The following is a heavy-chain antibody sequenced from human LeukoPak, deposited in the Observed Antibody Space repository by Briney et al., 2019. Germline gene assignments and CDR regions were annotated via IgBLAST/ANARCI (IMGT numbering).Heavy chain of an antibody. CDR1: GYTFTCYY. Sequence: GASVKVSCKASGYTFTCYYMHWVRQAPGQGLEWMGWINPNSGGTNYAQKFQGRVTMTRYTSISTAYMELSRLRSDDTAVYYCAREGAAAGRGDYWGQGTLVTVSS. V-gene: IGHV1-2*02. D-gene: IGHD6-13*01. CDR2: INPNSGGT. CDR3: AREGAAAGRGDY. J-gene: IGHJ4*02.